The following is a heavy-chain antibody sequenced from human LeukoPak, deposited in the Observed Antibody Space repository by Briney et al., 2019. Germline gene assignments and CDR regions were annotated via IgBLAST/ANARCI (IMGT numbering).Heavy chain of an antibody. J-gene: IGHJ4*02. D-gene: IGHD5-24*01. CDR2: IRYDGSNK. CDR3: AKDRGDYFDY. CDR1: GFTFSSYG. V-gene: IGHV3-30*02. Sequence: GGSLRVSCAESGFTFSSYGMHWVRQAPGKGLEWVAFIRYDGSNKYYADSVKGRFTISRDNSKNTLYLQMNSLRVEDTAVYYCAKDRGDYFDYWGQGTLVTVSS.